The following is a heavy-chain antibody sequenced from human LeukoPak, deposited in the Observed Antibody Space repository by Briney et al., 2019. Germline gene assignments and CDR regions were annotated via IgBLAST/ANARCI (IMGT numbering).Heavy chain of an antibody. CDR1: GGSISSGGYY. Sequence: KPSETLSLTCTVSGGSISSGGYYWSWIRQPPGKGLEWIGYIYHSGSTYYNPSLKSRVTISVDRSKNQFSLKLSSVTAADTAVYYCARGLMTTHPQPFDYWGQGTLVTVSS. V-gene: IGHV4-30-2*01. D-gene: IGHD2-8*01. CDR3: ARGLMTTHPQPFDY. J-gene: IGHJ4*02. CDR2: IYHSGST.